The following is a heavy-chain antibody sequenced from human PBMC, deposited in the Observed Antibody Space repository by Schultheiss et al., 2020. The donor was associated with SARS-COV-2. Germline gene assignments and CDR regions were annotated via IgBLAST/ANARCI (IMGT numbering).Heavy chain of an antibody. Sequence: SETLSLTCTVSGGSISSGGYHWSWIRQYPGKGLEWIGEINHSGSTNYNPSLKSRVTISVDTSKNQFSLKLSSVTAADTAVYYCARVVGGPTFEAFFGMDVWGQGTTVTVSS. J-gene: IGHJ6*02. D-gene: IGHD1-26*01. CDR3: ARVVGGPTFEAFFGMDV. CDR1: GGSISSGGYH. V-gene: IGHV4-61*08. CDR2: INHSGST.